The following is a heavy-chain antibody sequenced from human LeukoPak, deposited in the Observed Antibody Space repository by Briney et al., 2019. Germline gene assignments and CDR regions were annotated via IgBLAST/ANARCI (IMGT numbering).Heavy chain of an antibody. J-gene: IGHJ6*03. CDR3: AKDPCSGDCFYYYMDV. CDR2: ISGSGGST. Sequence: PGGSLRLSCAASGFTFSSYGMSWVRQAPGKGLEWVSAISGSGGSTYYADSVKGRFTISRDNSKNTLYLQMNSLRAEDTAVYYCAKDPCSGDCFYYYMDVWGKGTTVTISS. CDR1: GFTFSSYG. D-gene: IGHD2-15*01. V-gene: IGHV3-23*01.